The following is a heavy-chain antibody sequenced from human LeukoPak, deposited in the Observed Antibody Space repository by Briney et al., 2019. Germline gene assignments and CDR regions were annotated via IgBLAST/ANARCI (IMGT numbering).Heavy chain of an antibody. Sequence: GGSLRLSCAASGFTFSIYWMSWVRQAPGKGLEWVANINQDGSEKNYVDSVKGRFTISRDNSKNTLYLQMNSLRAEDTAVYYCARRAGAYSHPYDYWGQGTLVTVSA. CDR2: INQDGSEK. CDR1: GFTFSIYW. J-gene: IGHJ4*02. CDR3: ARRAGAYSHPYDY. D-gene: IGHD4/OR15-4a*01. V-gene: IGHV3-7*03.